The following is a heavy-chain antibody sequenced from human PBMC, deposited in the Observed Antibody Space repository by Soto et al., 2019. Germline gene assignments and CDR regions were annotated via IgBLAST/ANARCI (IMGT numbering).Heavy chain of an antibody. J-gene: IGHJ4*02. CDR1: GGTFSSYA. CDR3: ARDIAVASDY. V-gene: IGHV1-69*13. D-gene: IGHD6-19*01. Sequence: SVNVSCKASGGTFSSYAISWMRQAPGQGLEWMGGIIPIFGTANYAQKFQGRVTITADESTSTAYMELSSVRSEDTAVYYCARDIAVASDYWGQGTLVTVSS. CDR2: IIPIFGTA.